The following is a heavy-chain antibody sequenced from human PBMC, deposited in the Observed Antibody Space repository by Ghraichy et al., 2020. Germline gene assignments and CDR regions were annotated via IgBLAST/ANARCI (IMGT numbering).Heavy chain of an antibody. CDR3: AKDSAIVVVIRIDY. Sequence: LSLTCAASGFTFSSYAMSWVRQAPGKGLEWVSAISGSGGSTYYADSVKGRFTISRDNSKNTLYLQMNSLRAEDTAVYYCAKDSAIVVVIRIDYWGQGNLVIVSS. D-gene: IGHD2-21*01. CDR1: GFTFSSYA. CDR2: ISGSGGST. J-gene: IGHJ4*02. V-gene: IGHV3-23*01.